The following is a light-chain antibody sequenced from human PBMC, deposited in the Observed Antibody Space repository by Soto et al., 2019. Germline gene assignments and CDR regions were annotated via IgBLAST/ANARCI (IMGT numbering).Light chain of an antibody. V-gene: IGKV1-9*01. CDR2: AAS. CDR1: QGISSY. CDR3: QQLNSYPVT. J-gene: IGKJ4*01. Sequence: IQLTQSPSSLSASVGDRVTITCRASQGISSYLAWYQQKPGKAPKLLIYAASTLQSGVPSRFSGSGSGTEFTLTISSLQPGDFATYYCQQLNSYPVTFGGGTKVEIK.